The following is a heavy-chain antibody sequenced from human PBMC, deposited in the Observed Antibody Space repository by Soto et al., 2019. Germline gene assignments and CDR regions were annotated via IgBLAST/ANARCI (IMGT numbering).Heavy chain of an antibody. J-gene: IGHJ5*01. D-gene: IGHD2-15*01. Sequence: PSQTLSLTCAISGDSVSDNSAAWNWIRQSPSRGLEWLGRTYCRSKWYNDYAVSVKSRITVTTDTSTSTVYMDLRSLGSDDSAVYYCAREGSYGWYDCWGQGTLVTVSS. V-gene: IGHV6-1*01. CDR2: TYCRSKWYN. CDR3: AREGSYGWYDC. CDR1: GDSVSDNSAA.